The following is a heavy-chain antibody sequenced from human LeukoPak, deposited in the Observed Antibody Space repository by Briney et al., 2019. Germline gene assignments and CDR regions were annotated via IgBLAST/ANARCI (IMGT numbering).Heavy chain of an antibody. Sequence: SETLSLTCTVSGGSISRYYWTWIRQPAGKRLEWIGCFYPSGSNNYNPSPKTRVPISIDTSKNQFSLKLSSVTGADTAVYYCARDRAFRRFPYYMDVWGKGTTVTVSS. CDR2: FYPSGSN. D-gene: IGHD1-26*01. CDR1: GGSISRYY. J-gene: IGHJ6*03. V-gene: IGHV4-4*07. CDR3: ARDRAFRRFPYYMDV.